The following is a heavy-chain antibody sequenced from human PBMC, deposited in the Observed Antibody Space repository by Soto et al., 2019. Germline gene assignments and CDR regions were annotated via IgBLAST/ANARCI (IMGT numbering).Heavy chain of an antibody. J-gene: IGHJ5*02. CDR1: VGSINNYDHF. CDR3: ATTNGAYSYDRVS. Sequence: SETLPLTCTVSVGSINNYDHFWTWIRQKPGEGLEWIGYIYYSWATYYSPSLKTRVSMSLHKSQNYFSLQLTTVTAADSAVYYCATTNGAYSYDRVSWGQGTMVTVSS. CDR2: IYYSWAT. D-gene: IGHD3-16*01. V-gene: IGHV4-30-4*01.